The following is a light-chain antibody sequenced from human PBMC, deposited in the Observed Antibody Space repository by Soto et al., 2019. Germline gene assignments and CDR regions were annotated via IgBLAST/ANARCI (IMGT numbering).Light chain of an antibody. CDR3: QQRYSTPPFS. CDR1: QSISSY. Sequence: DIQMTQSPSSLSASVGDRGTITCRASQSISSYLNWYQQKPGKAPKLLIYAASSLQSGVPSRFSGSGSWTDFTLTISSMKPEDFASYYCQQRYSTPPFSFGPGTKVDI. CDR2: AAS. V-gene: IGKV1-39*01. J-gene: IGKJ3*01.